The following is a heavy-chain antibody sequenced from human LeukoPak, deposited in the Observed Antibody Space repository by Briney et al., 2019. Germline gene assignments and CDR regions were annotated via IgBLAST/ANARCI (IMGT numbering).Heavy chain of an antibody. V-gene: IGHV1-24*01. Sequence: ASVKVSCKVSGYTLTELSMHWVRQAPGKGLEWMGGFDPEDGETIYAQKFQGRVTMTEDTSTDTAYMELSSLRSEDTAVYYCARVGLDTAMVTGYWFDPWGQGTLVTVSS. CDR2: FDPEDGET. CDR3: ARVGLDTAMVTGYWFDP. CDR1: GYTLTELS. J-gene: IGHJ5*02. D-gene: IGHD5-18*01.